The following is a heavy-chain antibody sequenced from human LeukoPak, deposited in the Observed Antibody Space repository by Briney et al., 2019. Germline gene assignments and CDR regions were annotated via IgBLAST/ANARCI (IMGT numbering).Heavy chain of an antibody. V-gene: IGHV1-69*06. D-gene: IGHD3-9*01. Sequence: PAATVNVSCKASGGTFSSYAISWVRQAPGQGLEWMGGIIPIFGTANYAQKFQGRVTITAEKSTSTAYMELRSLRSEDTAVYYCARARHPYYDILTGYRPYNWFDPWGQGTLVTVSS. CDR3: ARARHPYYDILTGYRPYNWFDP. CDR2: IIPIFGTA. J-gene: IGHJ5*02. CDR1: GGTFSSYA.